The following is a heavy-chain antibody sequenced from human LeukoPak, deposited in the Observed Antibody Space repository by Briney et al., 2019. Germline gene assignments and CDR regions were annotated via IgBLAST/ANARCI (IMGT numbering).Heavy chain of an antibody. J-gene: IGHJ4*02. V-gene: IGHV3-33*01. D-gene: IGHD3-22*01. CDR1: GFTFSSYG. CDR3: ARPGEDENSGYEY. CDR2: IWYDGSNK. Sequence: GGSLRLSCAASGFTFSSYGMHWVRQAPGKGLEWVAVIWYDGSNKYYADSVKGRFTISRDNSKNTLYLQMNSLRAEDTAVYYCARPGEDENSGYEYWGQGTLVTVSS.